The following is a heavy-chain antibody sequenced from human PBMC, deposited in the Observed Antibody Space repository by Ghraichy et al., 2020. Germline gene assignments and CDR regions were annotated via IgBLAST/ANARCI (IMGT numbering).Heavy chain of an antibody. D-gene: IGHD3-22*01. CDR2: ISSDGNT. CDR1: GITVSSNY. Sequence: GGSLRLSCVASGITVSSNYMNWVRQTPEKGLEWVSVISSDGNTYYADSVKGRFTISRDTSRNMVFLQMNNLRGEETALYYCANAWGDSKIIHWGQGTLVTVSS. CDR3: ANAWGDSKIIH. J-gene: IGHJ1*01. V-gene: IGHV3-66*01.